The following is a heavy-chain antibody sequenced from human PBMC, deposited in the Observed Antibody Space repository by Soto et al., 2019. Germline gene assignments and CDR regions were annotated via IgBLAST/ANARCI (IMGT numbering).Heavy chain of an antibody. CDR2: IYSGGST. Sequence: GGSLRLSCAASGFTVSSNYMSWVRQAPGKGLEWVSVIYSGGSTYYADSVKGRFTISRDNSKNTLYLQMNSLRAEDTAVYYCARGGNWNYDYYYGMDVWGQGTTVTVS. CDR3: ARGGNWNYDYYYGMDV. J-gene: IGHJ6*02. D-gene: IGHD1-20*01. V-gene: IGHV3-53*01. CDR1: GFTVSSNY.